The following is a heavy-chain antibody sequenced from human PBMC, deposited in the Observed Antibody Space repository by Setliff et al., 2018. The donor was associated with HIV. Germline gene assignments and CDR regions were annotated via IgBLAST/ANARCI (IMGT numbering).Heavy chain of an antibody. Sequence: SETLSLTCAVGGGSFSGDYWSWIRQPPGKGLEWIGEINHSGGPNYNPSLKSRVTMSVDTSKKQLSLSVTSVTAADTAVYYCASGVGLVVVDTTRRGFDPWGQGTLVTVS. J-gene: IGHJ5*02. CDR1: GGSFSGDY. CDR2: INHSGGP. V-gene: IGHV4-34*01. CDR3: ASGVGLVVVDTTRRGFDP. D-gene: IGHD2-15*01.